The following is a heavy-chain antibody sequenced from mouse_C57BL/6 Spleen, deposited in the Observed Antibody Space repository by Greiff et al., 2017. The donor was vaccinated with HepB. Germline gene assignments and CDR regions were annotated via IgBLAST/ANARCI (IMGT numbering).Heavy chain of an antibody. D-gene: IGHD2-3*01. J-gene: IGHJ4*01. CDR1: GYTFTSYW. CDR2: IYPSDSET. CDR3: AMGVYDPYAMDY. Sequence: QVQLQQPGAELVRPGSSVKLSCKASGYTFTSYWMDWVKQRPGQGLEWIGNIYPSDSETHYNQKFKDKATLTVDKSSSTAYMQLSSLTSEDSAVYYCAMGVYDPYAMDYWGQGTSVTVSS. V-gene: IGHV1-61*01.